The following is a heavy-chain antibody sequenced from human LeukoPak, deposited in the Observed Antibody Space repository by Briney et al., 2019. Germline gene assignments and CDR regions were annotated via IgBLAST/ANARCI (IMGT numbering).Heavy chain of an antibody. CDR2: IKQDGSET. J-gene: IGHJ4*02. CDR1: GFSFIDYW. CDR3: ARSRDGYNYIGDY. V-gene: IGHV3-7*01. Sequence: PGGSLRLSCAASGFSFIDYWMTWVRQAPGKGLEWVGNIKQDGSETYYVDSVKGRFTISRDNAKNTLYLQMNSLRAEDTAVYYCARSRDGYNYIGDYWGQGTLVTVSS. D-gene: IGHD5-24*01.